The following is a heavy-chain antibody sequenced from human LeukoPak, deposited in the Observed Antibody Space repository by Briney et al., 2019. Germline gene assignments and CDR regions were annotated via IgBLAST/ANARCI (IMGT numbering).Heavy chain of an antibody. CDR2: IYYSGST. J-gene: IGHJ4*02. V-gene: IGHV4-39*01. D-gene: IGHD5-24*01. CDR1: GGSISSSSCY. Sequence: SETLSLTCTVSGGSISSSSCYWGWIRQPPGKGLEWIGSIYYSGSTYYNPSLKSQVTISVDTSKTPFSLKLSSVTAADTAVYYCARWPRRWEDKGYFDYWGQGTLVTVSS. CDR3: ARWPRRWEDKGYFDY.